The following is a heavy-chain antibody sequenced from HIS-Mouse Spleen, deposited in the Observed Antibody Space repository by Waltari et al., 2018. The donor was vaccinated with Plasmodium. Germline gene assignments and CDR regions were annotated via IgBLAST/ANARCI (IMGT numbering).Heavy chain of an antibody. Sequence: QVQLQESCPGLVKPSQTLSLTCTFSGGYISSGGYYWSWIRTHPGKGLEWIGYIYYSGSTYYNPSLKSRVTISVDTSKNQFSLKLSSVTAADTAVYYCARSIAATVTFYFDYWGQGTLVTVSS. CDR3: ARSIAATVTFYFDY. CDR2: IYYSGST. D-gene: IGHD6-13*01. CDR1: GGYISSGGYY. J-gene: IGHJ4*02. V-gene: IGHV4-31*03.